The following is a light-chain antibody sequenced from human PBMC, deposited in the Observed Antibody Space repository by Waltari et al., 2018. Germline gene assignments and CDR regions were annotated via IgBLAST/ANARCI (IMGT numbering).Light chain of an antibody. CDR1: QGVSMA. Sequence: EIVLTQSPGTLSLSLGERATLSCRASQGVSMALTGYQQKPGQAPRLLICGASTRATGIPDRFSGSGSGTDFSLTISRLEPDDFAVYYCQHYLRLPVTFGQGTTVEI. J-gene: IGKJ1*01. CDR3: QHYLRLPVT. CDR2: GAS. V-gene: IGKV3-20*01.